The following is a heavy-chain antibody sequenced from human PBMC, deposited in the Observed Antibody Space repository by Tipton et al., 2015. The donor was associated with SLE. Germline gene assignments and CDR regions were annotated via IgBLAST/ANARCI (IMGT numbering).Heavy chain of an antibody. Sequence: TLSLTCAVSDDSISSGAFYWSWIRQPPGKGLEWIGYIYYSGSTYYNPSLKSRVTISVDTSKNQLSLKLSSVTAADTAVYYCARGNTIFGVGYWGQGTLVTVSS. V-gene: IGHV4-31*11. CDR3: ARGNTIFGVGY. J-gene: IGHJ4*02. CDR1: DDSISSGAFY. D-gene: IGHD3-3*01. CDR2: IYYSGST.